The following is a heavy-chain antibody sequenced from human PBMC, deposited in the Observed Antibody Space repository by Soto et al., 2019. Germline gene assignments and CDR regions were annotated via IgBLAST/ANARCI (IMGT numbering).Heavy chain of an antibody. CDR2: IYYSGSN. J-gene: IGHJ6*02. CDR3: VSDLAGARTQHYGMDV. D-gene: IGHD6-13*01. V-gene: IGHV4-31*03. Sequence: SETLSLTCTVSGGSISSGGYYWSWIRQHPGKGLEWIGYIYYSGSNYYNPSLKSRVTISVDTSKDQSSLKLSSVTAADTAVYYCVSDLAGARTQHYGMDVWGQGTTVTVSS. CDR1: GGSISSGGYY.